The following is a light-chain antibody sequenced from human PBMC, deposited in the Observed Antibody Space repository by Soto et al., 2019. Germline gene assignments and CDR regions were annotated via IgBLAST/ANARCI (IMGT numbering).Light chain of an antibody. CDR3: QHCDYLPI. Sequence: DIQMTQSPSSLSASVGDRVTITCQASHDITSFLNWYQHKPGRAPKLLIYDASILEAGVPTRFSGSGSGTHFTFTICSLQPEDVATYYCQHCDYLPIFGPGTTVDF. CDR2: DAS. CDR1: HDITSF. J-gene: IGKJ3*01. V-gene: IGKV1-33*01.